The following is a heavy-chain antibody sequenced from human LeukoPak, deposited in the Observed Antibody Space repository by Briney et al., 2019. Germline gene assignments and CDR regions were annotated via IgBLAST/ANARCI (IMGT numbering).Heavy chain of an antibody. CDR1: GFTFSTYW. Sequence: PGGSLRLSCAASGFTFSTYWMSWLRQAPGKGLEWVANTNQDGGEKYYVDSVEGRFTISRDNAKNSLYLQLNRLRAEDTAVYYCARMTGGLWDYWGQGTLVTVSS. J-gene: IGHJ4*02. CDR3: ARMTGGLWDY. CDR2: TNQDGGEK. D-gene: IGHD1-26*01. V-gene: IGHV3-7*05.